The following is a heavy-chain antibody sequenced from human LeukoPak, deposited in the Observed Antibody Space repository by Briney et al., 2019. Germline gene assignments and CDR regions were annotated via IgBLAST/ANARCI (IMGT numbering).Heavy chain of an antibody. V-gene: IGHV1-18*01. CDR3: ARDNGTGTIRYYYYGMDA. J-gene: IGHJ6*02. CDR2: ISAYNGNT. D-gene: IGHD1-7*01. CDR1: RYTFTRYG. Sequence: GASVKVSCKACRYTFTRYGLSWVPQAPGQGLEWMGWISAYNGNTNYAQKLQGRVTMTTDTSTGTAYVELRSLRSDDTAVYYCARDNGTGTIRYYYYGMDAWGQGTTVTVSS.